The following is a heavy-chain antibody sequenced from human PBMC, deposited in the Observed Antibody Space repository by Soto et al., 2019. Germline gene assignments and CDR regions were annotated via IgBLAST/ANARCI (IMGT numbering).Heavy chain of an antibody. Sequence: QVQLQQWGAGLLKPSETLSLTCAVYGGSFSGYYWSWIRQPPGKGLEWIGEINHSGSTNYNPSLKSRITISVDTSKNQFSLNLSSVTAADTAVYYCARGGDGATGDYWGQGTLVTVSS. D-gene: IGHD4-17*01. V-gene: IGHV4-34*01. CDR1: GGSFSGYY. CDR3: ARGGDGATGDY. J-gene: IGHJ4*02. CDR2: INHSGST.